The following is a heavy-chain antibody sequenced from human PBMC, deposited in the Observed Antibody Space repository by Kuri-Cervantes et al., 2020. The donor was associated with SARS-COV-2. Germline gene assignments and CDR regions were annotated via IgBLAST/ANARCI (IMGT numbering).Heavy chain of an antibody. J-gene: IGHJ4*02. CDR2: IYYSGST. CDR1: GGSISSSSYY. V-gene: IGHV4-39*01. CDR3: ATFQLTQGFSYYFDY. Sequence: SETLSLTCTVSGGSISSSSYYWGWIRQPPGKGLEWIGSIYYSGSTYYNPSLKSRVTISVDTSKNQFSLKLSSVTAADTAVYYCATFQLTQGFSYYFDYWGQGTLVTVSS. D-gene: IGHD1-14*01.